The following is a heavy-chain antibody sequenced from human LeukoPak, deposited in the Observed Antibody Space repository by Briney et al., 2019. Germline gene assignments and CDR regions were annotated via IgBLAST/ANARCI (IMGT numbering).Heavy chain of an antibody. J-gene: IGHJ4*02. CDR2: ISYDGSNQ. D-gene: IGHD3-10*02. Sequence: GGSLRLSCAASGFTFSSYPMNWVRQTPGKGLEWLGVISYDGSNQYYADSVKGRFTISRDNSKNTLYLQMSSLRTEDTAVYYCARDGAFITMLPNYFDNWGQGTLVNVSS. CDR1: GFTFSSYP. V-gene: IGHV3-30*04. CDR3: ARDGAFITMLPNYFDN.